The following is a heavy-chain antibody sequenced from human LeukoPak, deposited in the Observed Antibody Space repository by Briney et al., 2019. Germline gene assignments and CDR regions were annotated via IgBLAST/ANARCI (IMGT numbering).Heavy chain of an antibody. Sequence: GALRLSCAASGFTFSSYAMHWVRQAPGKGLEWVAVISYDGSNKYHADSVKGRFTISRDNSKNTLYLQMNSLRAEDTAVYYCARTAGLAYCGGDCDAFNIWGQGTMVTVSS. CDR3: ARTAGLAYCGGDCDAFNI. D-gene: IGHD2-21*02. J-gene: IGHJ3*02. V-gene: IGHV3-30-3*01. CDR2: ISYDGSNK. CDR1: GFTFSSYA.